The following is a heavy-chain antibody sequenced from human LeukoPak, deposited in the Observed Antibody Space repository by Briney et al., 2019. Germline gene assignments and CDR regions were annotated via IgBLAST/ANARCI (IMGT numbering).Heavy chain of an antibody. Sequence: PSETLSLTCTVSGGSISSSSYYWCWIRQPPGMGLEYIGNIYYSGSTYYNPSLKSRVTISVDTSKNQFSLKLSSVTAADTAVYYCARLGEKIVAPPGYWGQGTLVTVSS. V-gene: IGHV4-39*01. CDR1: GGSISSSSYY. J-gene: IGHJ4*02. CDR2: IYYSGST. CDR3: ARLGEKIVAPPGY. D-gene: IGHD3-16*01.